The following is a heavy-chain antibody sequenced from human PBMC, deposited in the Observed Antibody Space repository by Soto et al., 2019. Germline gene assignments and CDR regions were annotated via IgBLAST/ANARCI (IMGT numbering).Heavy chain of an antibody. V-gene: IGHV3-23*01. CDR1: GFIFSSSA. D-gene: IGHD3-10*01. CDR3: AKFSGLVAFDI. J-gene: IGHJ3*02. Sequence: GGSLRLSCVVSGFIFSSSAMNWVRQAPGKGLEWVSTISGSGVSKYYADSVKGRFTISRDNSNNTVSLQMDSLRAEDTAVYYCAKFSGLVAFDIWGQGTMVTVSS. CDR2: ISGSGVSK.